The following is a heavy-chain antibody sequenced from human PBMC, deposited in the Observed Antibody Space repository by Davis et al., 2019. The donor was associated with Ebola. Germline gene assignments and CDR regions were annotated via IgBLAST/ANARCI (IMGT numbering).Heavy chain of an antibody. V-gene: IGHV4-30-2*01. D-gene: IGHD6-13*01. CDR3: ARGKPFGSSFWFDP. J-gene: IGHJ5*02. Sequence: MPSETLSLTYAVSGGSISSGGYSWSWIRQPPGKGLEWIGYIYHSGSTYYKPSLKSRVTISVDRSKNQFSLKLSSVTAADTAVYYCARGKPFGSSFWFDPWGQGTLVTVSS. CDR2: IYHSGST. CDR1: GGSISSGGYS.